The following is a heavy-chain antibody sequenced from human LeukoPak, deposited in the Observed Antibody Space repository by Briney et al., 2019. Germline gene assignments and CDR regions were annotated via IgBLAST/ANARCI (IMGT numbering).Heavy chain of an antibody. D-gene: IGHD3-16*01. CDR2: IRYDGGNK. Sequence: GGSLRLSCAASGFTFSSDGMHWVRQGPAKGLGWVAFIRYDGGNKYYADSVKGRFTISRDTSKNTLYLQMNSLRAEDTAVYYCAKVKGGDYYYYYMDLWGKGTTVTVSS. CDR3: AKVKGGDYYYYYMDL. V-gene: IGHV3-30*02. J-gene: IGHJ6*03. CDR1: GFTFSSDG.